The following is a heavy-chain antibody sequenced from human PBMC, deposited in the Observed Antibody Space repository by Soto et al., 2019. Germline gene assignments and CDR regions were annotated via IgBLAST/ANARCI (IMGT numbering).Heavy chain of an antibody. J-gene: IGHJ4*02. CDR3: ARVSRYYDFWSGYYVYFDY. V-gene: IGHV3-48*01. Sequence: VQLVESGGGLVQPGGSLRLSCAASGFTFSSYSMNWVRQAPGKGLEWVSYISSSSSTIYYADSVKGRFTISRDNAKNSLYLQMNSLRAEDTAVYYCARVSRYYDFWSGYYVYFDYWGQGTLVTVSS. D-gene: IGHD3-3*01. CDR2: ISSSSSTI. CDR1: GFTFSSYS.